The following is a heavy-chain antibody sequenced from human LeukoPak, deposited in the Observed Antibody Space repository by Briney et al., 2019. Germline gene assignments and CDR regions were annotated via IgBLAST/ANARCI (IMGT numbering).Heavy chain of an antibody. J-gene: IGHJ4*02. CDR1: GYTFTSYG. CDR3: AREAPPGSWSGTIDY. CDR2: ISAYNGNT. D-gene: IGHD3-3*01. V-gene: IGHV1-18*01. Sequence: GASVKVSCKASGYTFTSYGISWVRQAPGQGLEWMGWISAYNGNTNYAQKLQGRVTMTTDTSTSTAYMELRSLRSDDTAVYYCAREAPPGSWSGTIDYWGQGTLVTVSS.